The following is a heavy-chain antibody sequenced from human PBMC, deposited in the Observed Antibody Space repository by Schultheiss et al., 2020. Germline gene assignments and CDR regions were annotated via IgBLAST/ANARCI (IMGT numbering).Heavy chain of an antibody. CDR1: GFTFSSYG. Sequence: GGSLGLSCAASGFTFSSYGMHWVRQAPGKGLEWVAVIWYDGSNKYYADSVKGRFTISRDNSKNTLYLQMNSLRAEDTAVYYCARNYGDYAQYYYYGMDVWGQGTTVTVSS. D-gene: IGHD4-17*01. V-gene: IGHV3-33*01. CDR3: ARNYGDYAQYYYYGMDV. J-gene: IGHJ6*02. CDR2: IWYDGSNK.